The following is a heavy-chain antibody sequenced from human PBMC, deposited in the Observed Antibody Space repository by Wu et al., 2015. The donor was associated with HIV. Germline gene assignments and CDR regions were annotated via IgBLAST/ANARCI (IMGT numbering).Heavy chain of an antibody. J-gene: IGHJ6*02. V-gene: IGHV1-69*05. D-gene: IGHD3-10*01. CDR3: ATSYYGSGSYPTFYYYYAMDV. Sequence: QVQLVQSGAEMKKPGSSVKVSCKTSGGIFSSSAIAWVRQAPGQGLEWMGVIIPIFGAPQYAQKFQGRVTITTDESTSTAYMELSGLKSEDTAVYYCATSYYGSGSYPTFYYYYAMDVWGQGTNGHRLL. CDR2: IIPIFGAP. CDR1: GGIFSSSA.